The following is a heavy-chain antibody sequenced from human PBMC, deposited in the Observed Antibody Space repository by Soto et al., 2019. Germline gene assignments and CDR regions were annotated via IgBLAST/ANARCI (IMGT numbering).Heavy chain of an antibody. CDR3: ARELKYSSSWYPGNYYYYGMDV. CDR1: GYTFTGYY. CDR2: INPNSGGT. Sequence: GASVKVSCKASGYTFTGYYMHWVRQAPGQGLEWMGWINPNSGGTNYVQKFQGRVTMTRDTSISTAYMELSRLRSDDTAVYYCARELKYSSSWYPGNYYYYGMDVWGQGTTVTVSS. V-gene: IGHV1-2*02. J-gene: IGHJ6*02. D-gene: IGHD6-13*01.